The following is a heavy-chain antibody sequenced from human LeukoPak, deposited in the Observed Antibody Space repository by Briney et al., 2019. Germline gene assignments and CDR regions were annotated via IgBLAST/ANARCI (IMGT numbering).Heavy chain of an antibody. CDR3: AKDLDILTGLYYYYAMDV. CDR2: ISGGGGTP. V-gene: IGHV3-23*01. J-gene: IGHJ6*02. D-gene: IGHD3-9*01. CDR1: GFTFSNYD. Sequence: GGSLRLSCAASGFTFSNYDMTWVRQAPGKGLEWVSIISGGGGTPYYADSVKRRFTISRDNSENTLYLQMNSLRAEDTAVYYCAKDLDILTGLYYYYAMDVWGQGTTVTVSS.